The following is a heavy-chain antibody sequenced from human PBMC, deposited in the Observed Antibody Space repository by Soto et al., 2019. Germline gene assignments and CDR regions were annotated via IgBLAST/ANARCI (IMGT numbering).Heavy chain of an antibody. CDR3: ARVSLYSSSWTYYFDY. CDR2: IGTAGDT. J-gene: IGHJ4*02. D-gene: IGHD6-13*01. V-gene: IGHV3-13*01. Sequence: GGSLRLSCAASGFTFSSYDMHWVRQATGKGLEWVSAIGTAGDTYYPGSVKGRFTISRENAKNSLYLQMNSLRAGDTAVYYCARVSLYSSSWTYYFDYWGQGTLVTVSP. CDR1: GFTFSSYD.